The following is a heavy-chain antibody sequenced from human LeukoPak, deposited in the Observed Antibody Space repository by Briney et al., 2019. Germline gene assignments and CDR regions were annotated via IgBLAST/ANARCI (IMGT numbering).Heavy chain of an antibody. CDR1: GGSISSGSYY. J-gene: IGHJ4*02. Sequence: SETLSLTCTVSGGSISSGSYYWSWIRQPAGKGLEWIGYIYHSGSTYYNPSLKSRVTISVDRSKNQFSLKLSSVTAADTAVYYCASGRAAPIDYWGQGTLVTVSS. V-gene: IGHV4-61*10. CDR3: ASGRAAPIDY. CDR2: IYHSGST. D-gene: IGHD6-6*01.